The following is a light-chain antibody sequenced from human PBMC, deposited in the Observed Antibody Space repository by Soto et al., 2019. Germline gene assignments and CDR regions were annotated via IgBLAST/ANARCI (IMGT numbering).Light chain of an antibody. CDR2: AAS. CDR1: QSVSSRN. CDR3: QEYGSSPTCT. J-gene: IGKJ2*02. V-gene: IGKV3-20*01. Sequence: EIVLTQSPGTLSLSPGERATLSCRASQSVSSRNLAWYQQKPGQAPRLLIYAASSRATGIPDRFSGSGSGTDFTLTISRLEPEDFAVYYCQEYGSSPTCTFGQGTKLEIK.